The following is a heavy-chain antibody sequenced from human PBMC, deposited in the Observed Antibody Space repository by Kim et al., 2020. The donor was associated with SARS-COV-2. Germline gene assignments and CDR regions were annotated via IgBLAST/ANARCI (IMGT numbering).Heavy chain of an antibody. CDR3: AREAYYYDSSGRYNWFDP. D-gene: IGHD3-22*01. CDR2: ISSSSSYI. Sequence: GGSLRLSCAASGFTFSSYSMNWVRQAPGKGLEWVSSISSSSSYIYYADSVKGRFTISRDNAKNSLYLQMNSLRAEDTAVYYCAREAYYYDSSGRYNWFDPWGQETLVTVSS. CDR1: GFTFSSYS. J-gene: IGHJ5*02. V-gene: IGHV3-21*01.